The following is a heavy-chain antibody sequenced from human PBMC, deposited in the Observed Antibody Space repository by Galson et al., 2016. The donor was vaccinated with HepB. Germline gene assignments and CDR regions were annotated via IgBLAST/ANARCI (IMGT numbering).Heavy chain of an antibody. CDR1: GFTFSSFS. D-gene: IGHD3-22*01. CDR3: ARDSRVVTQPYYFNY. V-gene: IGHV3-48*02. Sequence: SLRLSCAASGFTFSSFSLNWVRQAPGKGLEWVSYISSISSSVYYADSVKGRCTISRDNAKNSLYLQMNSLRDEDTAVYYCARDSRVVTQPYYFNYWGQGTLVTVSS. J-gene: IGHJ4*02. CDR2: ISSISSSV.